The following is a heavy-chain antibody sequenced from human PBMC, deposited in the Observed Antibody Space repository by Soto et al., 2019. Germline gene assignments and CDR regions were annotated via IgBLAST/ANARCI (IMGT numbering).Heavy chain of an antibody. Sequence: SETLSLTCTVSGGSISSGDYYWSWIRQPPGKGLEWIGYIYYSGSTYYNPSLKSRVTISVDTSKNQFSLKLSSVTATDTAVYYCARDALYCSGGSCYSNYFDYWGQGTLVTVSS. CDR3: ARDALYCSGGSCYSNYFDY. CDR1: GGSISSGDYY. J-gene: IGHJ4*02. V-gene: IGHV4-30-4*01. D-gene: IGHD2-15*01. CDR2: IYYSGST.